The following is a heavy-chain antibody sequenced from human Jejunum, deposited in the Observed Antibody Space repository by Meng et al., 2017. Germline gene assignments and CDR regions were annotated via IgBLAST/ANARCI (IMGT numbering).Heavy chain of an antibody. Sequence: QVQLVQSGAEVKKPGASMKVSCTASGYTFTSNGIGWVRHAPGQGLEWMGWISGYNGDTNYAQKFQGRVSMTTDTSTSTAYMELRSLISDDTAVYYCAKDYYSDYVYDYWGQGTLVTVSS. J-gene: IGHJ4*02. CDR3: AKDYYSDYVYDY. V-gene: IGHV1-18*01. CDR2: ISGYNGDT. CDR1: GYTFTSNG. D-gene: IGHD4-11*01.